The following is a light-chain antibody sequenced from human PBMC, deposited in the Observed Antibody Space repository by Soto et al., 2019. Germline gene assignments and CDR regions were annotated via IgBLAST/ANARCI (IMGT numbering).Light chain of an antibody. CDR1: QGVTTN. V-gene: IGKV3-15*01. CDR3: QQYGTSPRT. J-gene: IGKJ1*01. CDR2: DVS. Sequence: DIVMTQSPGTLSVSPGERATLSCRAGQGVTTNFAWYQQKSGQSPRFLIYDVSIRATGVPARFSGTGSETDFTLTISGLQSEDSAVYYCQQYGTSPRTFGQGTKVDIK.